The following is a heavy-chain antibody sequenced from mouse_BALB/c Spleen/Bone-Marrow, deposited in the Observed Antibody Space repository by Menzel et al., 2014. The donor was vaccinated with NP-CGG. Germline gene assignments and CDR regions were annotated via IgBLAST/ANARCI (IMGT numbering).Heavy chain of an antibody. CDR2: INPYNDGT. J-gene: IGHJ4*01. D-gene: IGHD2-1*01. V-gene: IGHV1-14*01. Sequence: VQLKESGPELVKPGASVKMSCKASGYTFTSYVMHWVKQKPGQGPEWIGYINPYNDGTKYNEKFKGKATLTSDKSSSTAYMELSSLTSEDSAVYYCARPGGNYVLYAMDYWGQGTSVTVSS. CDR3: ARPGGNYVLYAMDY. CDR1: GYTFTSYV.